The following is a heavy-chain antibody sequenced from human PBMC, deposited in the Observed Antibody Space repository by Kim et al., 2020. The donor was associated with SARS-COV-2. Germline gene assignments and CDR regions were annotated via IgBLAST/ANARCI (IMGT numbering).Heavy chain of an antibody. D-gene: IGHD3-3*01. CDR3: ARGDFRMGFDI. CDR2: IYYSGST. Sequence: SETLSLTCTVSGGSISSSSYYWGWIRQPPGKGLEWIGSIYYSGSTYYNSSLKSRVTISVDTSKNQFSLKLSSVTAADTAVYYCARGDFRMGFDIWGQGTMVTVSS. J-gene: IGHJ3*02. CDR1: GGSISSSSYY. V-gene: IGHV4-39*01.